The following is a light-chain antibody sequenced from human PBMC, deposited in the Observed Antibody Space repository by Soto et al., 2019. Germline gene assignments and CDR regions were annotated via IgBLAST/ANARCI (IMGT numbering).Light chain of an antibody. CDR3: QTWGTPWV. Sequence: QPVLTQSPSASASLGASVKLTCTLNSGHSSKAIAWHQQQPEKGPRYLMKVNSDGSHSKGDGIPDRFSGSSSGAERYLTISSLQSEDEADYFCQTWGTPWVFGGGTQLTVL. CDR1: SGHSSKA. V-gene: IGLV4-69*01. J-gene: IGLJ3*02. CDR2: VNSDGSH.